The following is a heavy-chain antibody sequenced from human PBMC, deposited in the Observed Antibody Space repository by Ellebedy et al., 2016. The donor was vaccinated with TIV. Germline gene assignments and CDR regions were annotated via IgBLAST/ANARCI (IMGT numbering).Heavy chain of an antibody. J-gene: IGHJ4*02. CDR2: ISTYNDNR. D-gene: IGHD3-22*01. CDR1: GYTFRDSG. CDR3: ARGGQHYYDSTPYSFDY. V-gene: IGHV1-18*04. Sequence: ASVKVSXXASGYTFRDSGISWVRQAPGQGLECMGWISTYNDNRNSAQKFQGIVTMTTDTSTRTAYMELRSLRSDDTAVYYCARGGQHYYDSTPYSFDYWGQGTLVTVSS.